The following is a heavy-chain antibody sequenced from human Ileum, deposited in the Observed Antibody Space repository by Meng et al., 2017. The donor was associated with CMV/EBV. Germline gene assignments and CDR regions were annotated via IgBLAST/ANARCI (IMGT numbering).Heavy chain of an antibody. CDR3: ARGGSYAHAGDF. D-gene: IGHD5-18*01. V-gene: IGHV4-31*02. CDR2: IYYSGST. J-gene: IGHJ4*02. CDR1: GGSISSGGFY. Sequence: TVSGGSISSGGFYWNWIRQHPGKGLEWIGYIYYSGSTYYNPSLKSRLTISVDTSKNQFFLKLTSVTAADTAVYYCARGGSYAHAGDFWGQGALVTVSS.